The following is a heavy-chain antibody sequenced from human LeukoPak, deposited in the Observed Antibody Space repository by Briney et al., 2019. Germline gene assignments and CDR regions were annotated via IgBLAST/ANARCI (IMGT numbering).Heavy chain of an antibody. Sequence: PSETLSLTCAVYGGSFSGYYWSWIRQPPGKGLEWIGEINHSGSTNYNPSLKSRVTISVDTSKNQFPLKLSSVTAADTAVYYCARRGAWIAAAGPYGVDYWGQGTLVTVSS. CDR1: GGSFSGYY. J-gene: IGHJ4*02. CDR2: INHSGST. V-gene: IGHV4-34*01. CDR3: ARRGAWIAAAGPYGVDY. D-gene: IGHD6-13*01.